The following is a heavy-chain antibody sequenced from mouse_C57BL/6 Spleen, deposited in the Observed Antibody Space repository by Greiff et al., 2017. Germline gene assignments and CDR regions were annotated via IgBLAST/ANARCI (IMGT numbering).Heavy chain of an antibody. V-gene: IGHV1-69*01. CDR1: GYTFTSYW. CDR2: IDPSDSYT. CDR3: ARLFDD. J-gene: IGHJ2*01. Sequence: QVQLQQSGAELVMPGASVKLSCKASGYTFTSYWMHWVKQRPGQGLEWIGEIDPSDSYTNYNQTFKGKSTLTVDKSSSTAYMQLSSLTSEDSAVDYCARLFDDWGQGTTLTVSS.